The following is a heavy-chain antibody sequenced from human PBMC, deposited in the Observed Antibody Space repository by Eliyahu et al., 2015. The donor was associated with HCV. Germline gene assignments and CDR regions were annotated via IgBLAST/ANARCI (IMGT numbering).Heavy chain of an antibody. CDR2: IHYSGNT. V-gene: IGHV4-59*01. Sequence: QVQLQESGPGLVKPSETLSLTCTVSGGSITTXYWSWIRXPPGKGLEWIGYIHYSGNTHXNPSLKSRVTISVDTSKNQFPLNLTSVTAADTAMYYCASGGGGIAVTGTGGWFDPWGQGTLVTVSS. CDR3: ASGGGGIAVTGTGGWFDP. D-gene: IGHD6-19*01. CDR1: GGSITTXY. J-gene: IGHJ5*02.